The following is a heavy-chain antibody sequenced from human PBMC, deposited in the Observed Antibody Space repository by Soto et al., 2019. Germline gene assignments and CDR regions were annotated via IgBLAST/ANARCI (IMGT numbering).Heavy chain of an antibody. V-gene: IGHV4-30-4*01. CDR1: GGSISSGDYY. CDR3: ARDYSEQDYYDSRGSSYGMDV. J-gene: IGHJ6*02. Sequence: PSETLSLTCTVSGGSISSGDYYWSWIRQPPGKGLEWIGYIYYSGSTYSNPSLKSRVTMSVDTSKNQFSLKLSSVTAADTAVYYCARDYSEQDYYDSRGSSYGMDVWGQGTTVTVSS. D-gene: IGHD3-22*01. CDR2: IYYSGST.